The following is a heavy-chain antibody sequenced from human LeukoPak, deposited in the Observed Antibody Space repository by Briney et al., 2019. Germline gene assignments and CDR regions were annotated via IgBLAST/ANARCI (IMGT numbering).Heavy chain of an antibody. V-gene: IGHV4-38-2*02. D-gene: IGHD3-10*01. Sequence: SETLSLTCTVSGYSISSGYYWGWIRQPPGKGLEWIGSIHRTGSTYYNPSLKSRVTISVDTSKNQFSLKLTSVTAADTAVYYCAREDITMVRGVKSRYMDVWGKGTTVTVSS. CDR2: IHRTGST. CDR3: AREDITMVRGVKSRYMDV. J-gene: IGHJ6*03. CDR1: GYSISSGYY.